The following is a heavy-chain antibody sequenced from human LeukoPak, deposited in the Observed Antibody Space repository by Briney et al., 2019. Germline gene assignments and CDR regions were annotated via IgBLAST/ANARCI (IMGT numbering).Heavy chain of an antibody. D-gene: IGHD3-22*01. V-gene: IGHV3-30-3*01. Sequence: GGSLRLSCAASGFTFSSYAMHWVRQAPGKGLEWVAVISYDGSNKYYADSVKGRFTISRDNSKNTLYLQMNSLRAEDTAVYYCARGGRSDSSGPNDAFDIWGQGTMVTVSS. J-gene: IGHJ3*02. CDR3: ARGGRSDSSGPNDAFDI. CDR2: ISYDGSNK. CDR1: GFTFSSYA.